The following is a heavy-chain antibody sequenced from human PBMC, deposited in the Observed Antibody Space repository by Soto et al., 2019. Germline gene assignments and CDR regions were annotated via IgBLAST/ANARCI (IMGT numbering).Heavy chain of an antibody. CDR2: INPNSGGT. CDR1: GYAFTDHY. Sequence: ASVYVARKAAGYAFTDHYIHWVRQAPLQGHECMGWINPNSGGTDYAQKFQGRVTMTRNTSISTAYMELTRLRSDDTAVFYCPRYHGAARSAGAIWG. CDR3: PRYHGAARSAGAI. J-gene: IGHJ3*02. V-gene: IGHV1-2*02. D-gene: IGHD3-3*01.